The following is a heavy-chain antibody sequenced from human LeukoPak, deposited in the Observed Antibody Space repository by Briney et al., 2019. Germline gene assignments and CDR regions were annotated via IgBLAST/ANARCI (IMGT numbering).Heavy chain of an antibody. D-gene: IGHD3-10*01. CDR3: ARLGITMVRGYYFDY. CDR2: IHYSGST. J-gene: IGHJ4*02. V-gene: IGHV4-59*08. CDR1: GGSISSYY. Sequence: SETLSLTCTVSGGSISSYYWSWIRQPPGKGLEWIGYIHYSGSTNYNPSLKSRVTISVDTSKNQFSLKLSSVTAADTAVYYCARLGITMVRGYYFDYWGQGTLVTVSS.